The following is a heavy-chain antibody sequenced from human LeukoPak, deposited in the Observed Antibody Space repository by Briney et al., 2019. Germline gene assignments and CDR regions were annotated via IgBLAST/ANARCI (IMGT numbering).Heavy chain of an antibody. D-gene: IGHD1-1*01. J-gene: IGHJ5*02. V-gene: IGHV3-7*01. CDR3: ARENWYRFDP. Sequence: PGGSLRLSCEASGLPFSTFWMIWVRQPPGKGLEWVAKIEQDGSGEQYVDSVKGRFTIARDNAKNSLYLQMNSLRVEDTGVYYCARENWYRFDPWGQGTLVTVSS. CDR1: GLPFSTFW. CDR2: IEQDGSGE.